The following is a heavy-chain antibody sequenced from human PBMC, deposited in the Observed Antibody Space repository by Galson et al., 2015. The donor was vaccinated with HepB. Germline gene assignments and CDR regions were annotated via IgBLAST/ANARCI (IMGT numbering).Heavy chain of an antibody. CDR2: ISGSGGGT. CDR3: AKVHSSGWYRGVGAFDI. D-gene: IGHD6-19*01. Sequence: SLRLSCAASGFTFSSYAMSWVRQAPGKGLEWVSAISGSGGGTYYADSVKGRFTISRDNSKNTLYLQMNSLRAEDTAVYYCAKVHSSGWYRGVGAFDIWGQGTMVTVSS. CDR1: GFTFSSYA. J-gene: IGHJ3*02. V-gene: IGHV3-23*01.